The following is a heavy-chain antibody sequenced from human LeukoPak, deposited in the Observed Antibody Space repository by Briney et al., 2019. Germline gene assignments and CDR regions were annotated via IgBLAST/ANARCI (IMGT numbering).Heavy chain of an antibody. CDR3: AKGRAGNYYYDSSDY. CDR1: GFTFSSYT. Sequence: GGSLRLSCAASGFTFSSYTMNWVRQAPGKGLEWVSSISSSSSSYIYYADSVKGRFTISRDNAKNSLYLQMNSLRAEDTAVYYCAKGRAGNYYYDSSDYWGQGTLVTVSS. CDR2: ISSSSSSYI. J-gene: IGHJ4*02. V-gene: IGHV3-21*04. D-gene: IGHD3-22*01.